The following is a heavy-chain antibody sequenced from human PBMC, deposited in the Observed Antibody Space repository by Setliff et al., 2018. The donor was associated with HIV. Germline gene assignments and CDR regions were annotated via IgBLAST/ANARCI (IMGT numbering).Heavy chain of an antibody. D-gene: IGHD1-26*01. CDR1: GGSISSYY. Sequence: SETLSLTCTVSGGSISSYYWSWIRQPPGKGLEWIGYIYYSGSTNYNPSLKSRVTIPVDTSKNQFSLKLSSVTAADTAVYYCARASGPGTYWYFDLWGRGTLVTVSS. CDR2: IYYSGST. V-gene: IGHV4-59*01. CDR3: ARASGPGTYWYFDL. J-gene: IGHJ2*01.